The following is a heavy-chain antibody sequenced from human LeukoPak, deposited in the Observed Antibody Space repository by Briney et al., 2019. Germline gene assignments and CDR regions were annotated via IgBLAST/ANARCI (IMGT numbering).Heavy chain of an antibody. D-gene: IGHD2-15*01. CDR2: ISASGSNT. CDR3: AREDIVVVVAATGFDP. J-gene: IGHJ5*02. Sequence: GGSLRLSCTVSGLTFDTYGMSWVRQAPGKGLEWVSAISASGSNTHYADSVKGRFTISRDNAKNSLYLQMNSLRAEDTAVYYCAREDIVVVVAATGFDPWGQGTLVTVSS. V-gene: IGHV3-21*01. CDR1: GLTFDTYG.